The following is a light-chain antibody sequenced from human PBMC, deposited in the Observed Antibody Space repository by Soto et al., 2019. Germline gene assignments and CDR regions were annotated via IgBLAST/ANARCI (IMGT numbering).Light chain of an antibody. Sequence: QSVLTQPASVSGSPGQSITISCTGTNNDVGGYNYVSWYQQHPGKAPKLMIYDVSNRPSGVSNRFSGSKSGNTASLTISGLQAEDEADYYCSSYTSSSTLVFGTGTKVTV. J-gene: IGLJ1*01. CDR3: SSYTSSSTLV. V-gene: IGLV2-14*01. CDR2: DVS. CDR1: NNDVGGYNY.